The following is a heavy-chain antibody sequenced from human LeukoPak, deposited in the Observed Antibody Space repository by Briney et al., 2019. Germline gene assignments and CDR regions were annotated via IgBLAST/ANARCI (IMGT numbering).Heavy chain of an antibody. V-gene: IGHV3-9*01. D-gene: IGHD3-22*01. J-gene: IGHJ4*02. CDR3: VKGSTYYYDSRGYPGDY. Sequence: GGSLRLSCAASGFTFDDYAMHWVRQAPGKGLEWVSGISWNSGSTGYADSVKGRFSTSRDNAENSLYLQMNSLREDDTALYYCVKGSTYYYDSRGYPGDYWGQGTLVTVSS. CDR1: GFTFDDYA. CDR2: ISWNSGST.